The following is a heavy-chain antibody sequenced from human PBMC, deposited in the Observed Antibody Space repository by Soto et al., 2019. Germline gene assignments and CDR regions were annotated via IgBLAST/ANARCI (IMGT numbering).Heavy chain of an antibody. J-gene: IGHJ6*02. CDR2: ISAYNGNT. CDR1: GYTFTSYG. CDR3: ASLSMAATDPYGMDV. V-gene: IGHV1-18*01. D-gene: IGHD6-13*01. Sequence: QVQLVQSGAEVKKPGASVKVSCKASGYTFTSYGISWVRQAPGQGLEWMGWISAYNGNTNYAQKLQGRVTMTTDTCTSTASMQQRSLRSPDTAVYYFASLSMAATDPYGMDVWGQGTEVTVSS.